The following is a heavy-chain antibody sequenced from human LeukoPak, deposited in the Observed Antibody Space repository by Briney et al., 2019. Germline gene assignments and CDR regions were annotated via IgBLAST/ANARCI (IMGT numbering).Heavy chain of an antibody. CDR2: IYHSGST. CDR1: GYSISSGYY. J-gene: IGHJ5*02. D-gene: IGHD3-3*01. CDR3: ARGRDFWSGYSNWVDP. Sequence: SETLSLTCAVSGYSISSGYYWGWIRQPPGKGLEWIGSIYHSGSTYYNPSLKSRVTISVDTSKNQFSLKLSSVTAADTAVYYCARGRDFWSGYSNWVDPWGQGTLVTVSS. V-gene: IGHV4-38-2*01.